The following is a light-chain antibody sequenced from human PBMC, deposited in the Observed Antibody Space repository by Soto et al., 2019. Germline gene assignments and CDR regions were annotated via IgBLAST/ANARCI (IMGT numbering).Light chain of an antibody. CDR2: GAS. Sequence: ENVLTQSPGTLSLSPGERATLSCRASQSVSSNYFAWYQQKPGQAPRLLIYGASSRATGIPDRFSGSESGTDFTLTISRLEPEDFAVYYCLQYGSSPLFAFGPGTKVDIK. V-gene: IGKV3-20*01. CDR1: QSVSSNY. J-gene: IGKJ3*01. CDR3: LQYGSSPLFA.